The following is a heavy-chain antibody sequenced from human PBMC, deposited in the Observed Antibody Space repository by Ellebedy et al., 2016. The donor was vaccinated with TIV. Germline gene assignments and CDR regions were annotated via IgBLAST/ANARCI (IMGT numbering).Heavy chain of an antibody. J-gene: IGHJ4*02. CDR1: GYSFXSYW. D-gene: IGHD3-16*01. CDR3: ARLKDEVGVFDY. CDR2: IDPSDSYT. V-gene: IGHV5-10-1*01. Sequence: GESLKISCKGSGYSFXSYWIVWVRLLPGKGLEWMGRIDPSDSYTNYSPSFQGHVTISADKSISTAYLQWSSLKASDTAMYYEARLKDEVGVFDYWGQGTLVTVSS.